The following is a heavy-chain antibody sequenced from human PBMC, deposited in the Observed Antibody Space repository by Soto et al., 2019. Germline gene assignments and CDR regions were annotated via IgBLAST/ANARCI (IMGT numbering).Heavy chain of an antibody. CDR1: GFTFSNYA. J-gene: IGHJ2*01. Sequence: EVQLLESGGGLVQPGGSLRLSCAASGFTFSNYAMSWVRQAPGKGLEWVASISNSADSTYYGDSVKGRFTISRDNSKNTLDLQMKVLRADDTAVYYCAKDLRYGGNYNWYFDLWGRGTLVTVSS. CDR3: AKDLRYGGNYNWYFDL. D-gene: IGHD2-21*02. V-gene: IGHV3-23*01. CDR2: ISNSADST.